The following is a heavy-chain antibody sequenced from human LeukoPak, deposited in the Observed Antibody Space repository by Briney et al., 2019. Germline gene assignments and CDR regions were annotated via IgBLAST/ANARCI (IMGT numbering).Heavy chain of an antibody. V-gene: IGHV1-2*02. Sequence: ASVKVSCKASGYIFTGYYIHWVRQAPGRGLEWMGWIKPNTADTKYAQNFRGRVTMTRDTSTSTAYMELSRLTSDDTAVYHCAREGYGYNYFDYWGQGTLVTVSS. CDR2: IKPNTADT. J-gene: IGHJ4*02. D-gene: IGHD5-24*01. CDR3: AREGYGYNYFDY. CDR1: GYIFTGYY.